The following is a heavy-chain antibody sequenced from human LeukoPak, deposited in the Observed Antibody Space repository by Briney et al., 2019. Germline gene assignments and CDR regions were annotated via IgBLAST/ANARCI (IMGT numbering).Heavy chain of an antibody. CDR2: IYPGDSDT. V-gene: IGHV5-51*01. CDR1: GYSFTSYW. CDR3: ARAVGWYYDSSGTLHFDY. D-gene: IGHD3-22*01. Sequence: GESLKISCKGSGYSFTSYWIGWVRQMPGKGLEWMGIIYPGDSDTRYSPSFQGQVTISADKSISTAYLQWSSLKASDTAMYYCARAVGWYYDSSGTLHFDYWGQGTPVTVSS. J-gene: IGHJ4*02.